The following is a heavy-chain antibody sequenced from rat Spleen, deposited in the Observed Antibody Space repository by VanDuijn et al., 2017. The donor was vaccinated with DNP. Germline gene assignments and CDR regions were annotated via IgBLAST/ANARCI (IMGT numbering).Heavy chain of an antibody. J-gene: IGHJ2*01. Sequence: VQLVVSGGGLVQPGRSLNLSCAPSGFTFSAHSLAWVRQAPAKGLAWVAYIGSAAYAPYYGDSVKGRFTISRDNAKSTLYLQMNSLRSEDMATYYCVRWNSGHFDYWGLGVMVTVSS. V-gene: IGHV5-22*01. CDR2: IGSAAYAP. D-gene: IGHD4-3*01. CDR3: VRWNSGHFDY. CDR1: GFTFSAHS.